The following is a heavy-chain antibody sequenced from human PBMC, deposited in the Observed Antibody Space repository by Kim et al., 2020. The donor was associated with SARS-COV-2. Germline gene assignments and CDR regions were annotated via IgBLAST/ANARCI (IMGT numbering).Heavy chain of an antibody. CDR2: INTGDGNT. J-gene: IGHJ4*02. CDR3: ARVHGDYANYFDS. D-gene: IGHD4-17*01. V-gene: IGHV1-3*04. CDR1: GYTFTNFA. Sequence: ASVKVSCKASGYTFTNFAIHWVRQAPGQSLEAMGWINTGDGNTEYAQKFQGTVTITRDRSASTAYMELSSLTSEDTAMYYCARVHGDYANYFDSWGQGTLVTVSS.